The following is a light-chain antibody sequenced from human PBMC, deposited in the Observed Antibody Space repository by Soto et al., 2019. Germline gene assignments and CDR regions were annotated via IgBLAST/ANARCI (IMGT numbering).Light chain of an antibody. V-gene: IGLV2-8*01. Sequence: QSVLTQPPSASGSPGQSVAISCTGTSSDVGRYNHVSWYQQHPGKAPKLMIYEVNKRPSGVPDRFSGSKSGNTASLTVSGLQAEDEADYYCSSYAGSSNVFGTGTKVTVL. CDR2: EVN. CDR1: SSDVGRYNH. J-gene: IGLJ1*01. CDR3: SSYAGSSNV.